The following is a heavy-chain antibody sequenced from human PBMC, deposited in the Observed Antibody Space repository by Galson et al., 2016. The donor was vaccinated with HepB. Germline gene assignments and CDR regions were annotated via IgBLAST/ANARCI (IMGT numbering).Heavy chain of an antibody. Sequence: TQSLSCTVSCGSISSGGYSWTWARQRPGKGLEWIGDIYDSGKTYYNPSLESRIVRFAETYKNQFSLKLSSVTAPDTAFYYCARGGPDFDDFQWGQGTLITVSS. J-gene: IGHJ4*02. V-gene: IGHV4-31*03. CDR1: CGSISSGGYS. D-gene: IGHD4-17*01. CDR3: ARGGPDFDDFQ. CDR2: IYDSGKT.